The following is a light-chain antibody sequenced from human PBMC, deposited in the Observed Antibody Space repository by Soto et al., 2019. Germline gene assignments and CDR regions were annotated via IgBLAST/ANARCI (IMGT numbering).Light chain of an antibody. V-gene: IGKV3-11*01. CDR2: DAS. CDR1: QSVRSK. Sequence: EIVMTQSPSTLSVSPGERATLSCRASQSVRSKLAWYQQKPGQAPRLLIYDASNRASGIPARFSGSGSGTDFTLTISSLDPEDFAVYYCQQRSNWPPVTFGGGTKVDIK. CDR3: QQRSNWPPVT. J-gene: IGKJ4*01.